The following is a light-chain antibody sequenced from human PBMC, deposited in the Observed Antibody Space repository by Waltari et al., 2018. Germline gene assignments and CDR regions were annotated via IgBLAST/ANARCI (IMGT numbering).Light chain of an antibody. CDR3: QQYYAYPLT. CDR1: QDIGTD. V-gene: IGKV1-8*01. J-gene: IGKJ4*01. CDR2: GAS. Sequence: AIRITQSPSSLSASTGDRVTITCRSNQDIGTDLAWYQQTPGKAPRLLLHGASTLQTGVPSRFSGSGSGTDFNITIACLQSEDFVTYFCQQYYAYPLTFGGGTKVEMK.